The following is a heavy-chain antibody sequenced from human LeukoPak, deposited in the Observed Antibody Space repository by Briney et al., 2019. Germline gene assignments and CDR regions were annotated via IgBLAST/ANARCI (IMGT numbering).Heavy chain of an antibody. CDR3: ARDHSSSSGYYFDY. CDR2: IYHSGST. Sequence: PSQTLSLTCAVSGGSISSGGYSWSWIRQPPGKGLEWIGYIYHSGSTYYNPSLKSRVTMSVDKSKNQFSLKLNSVTAADTAAYYCARDHSSSSGYYFDYWGQGTLVTVSS. J-gene: IGHJ4*02. D-gene: IGHD6-6*01. V-gene: IGHV4-30-2*01. CDR1: GGSISSGGYS.